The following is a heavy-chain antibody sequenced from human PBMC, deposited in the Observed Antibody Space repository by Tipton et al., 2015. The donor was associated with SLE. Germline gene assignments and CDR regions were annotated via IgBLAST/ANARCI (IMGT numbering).Heavy chain of an antibody. V-gene: IGHV4-38-2*02. Sequence: TLSLTCTVSSYSIYNGFYWGWIRQSPGKGLEWIGSIYRSGTAYYNPSLKSRVTMSVDTSKNQFSLKLTSVTAADTAVYYCARYCGSATCLGFWFSWGQGTLVTASS. CDR1: SYSIYNGFY. CDR2: IYRSGTA. D-gene: IGHD2-2*01. CDR3: ARYCGSATCLGFWFS. J-gene: IGHJ5*02.